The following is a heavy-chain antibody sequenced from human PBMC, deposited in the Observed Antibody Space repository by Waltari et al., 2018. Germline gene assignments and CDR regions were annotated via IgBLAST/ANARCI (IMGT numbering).Heavy chain of an antibody. Sequence: EVQLVETGGGLIQPGGSLRLSCAASGFTVPSTYFSWVRQPPGKGLEWVSIIFSGTRTYYADSVKGRFTISRDNSKNTLYLQMNSLRAEDTAVYYCARDHIAAPENYRGQGTLVTVSS. V-gene: IGHV3-53*02. J-gene: IGHJ4*02. CDR1: GFTVPSTY. CDR3: ARDHIAAPENY. D-gene: IGHD6-13*01. CDR2: IFSGTRT.